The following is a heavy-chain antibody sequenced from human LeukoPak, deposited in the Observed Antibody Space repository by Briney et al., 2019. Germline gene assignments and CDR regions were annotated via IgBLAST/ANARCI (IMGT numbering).Heavy chain of an antibody. V-gene: IGHV1-18*01. CDR1: GYTFTSYG. CDR2: ITTYNGKT. CDR3: ARANTAWAEIYYFDY. J-gene: IGHJ4*02. D-gene: IGHD5-18*01. Sequence: ASVKVSCKASGYTFTSYGIHWVRQAPGQGLEWMGWITTYNGKTNYAQKFQGRVTMSTDTSTSTAYMELRSLRSDDTAVYYCARANTAWAEIYYFDYWGQGTLVTVSS.